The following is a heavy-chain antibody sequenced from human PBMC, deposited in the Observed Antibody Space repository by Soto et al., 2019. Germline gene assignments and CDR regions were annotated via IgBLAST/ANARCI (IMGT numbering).Heavy chain of an antibody. CDR3: ARGRKELPIYYGSGSGNWFDP. CDR2: INHSGST. V-gene: IGHV4-34*01. Sequence: QVQLQQWGAGLLKPSETLSLTCAVYGGSFSGYYWSWIRQPPGKGLEWIGEINHSGSTNYNPSLKSRGTISVDTSKNQFSLKLSSVTAADTAVYYCARGRKELPIYYGSGSGNWFDPWGQGTLVTVSS. CDR1: GGSFSGYY. D-gene: IGHD3-10*01. J-gene: IGHJ5*02.